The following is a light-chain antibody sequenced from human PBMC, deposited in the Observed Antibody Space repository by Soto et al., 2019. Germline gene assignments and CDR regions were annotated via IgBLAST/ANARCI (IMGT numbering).Light chain of an antibody. V-gene: IGKV3-20*01. CDR1: QSVSSSY. CDR3: QQYCSSPPEVT. J-gene: IGKJ5*01. CDR2: GAS. Sequence: EIVLTQSPGTLSLSPGERATLSCRASQSVSSSYLAWYQQKPGQAPRLLIYGASSRATGVPDRFSGSVSGTDLTLTISRLESEDFAVYYCQQYCSSPPEVTFGQGTRLEIK.